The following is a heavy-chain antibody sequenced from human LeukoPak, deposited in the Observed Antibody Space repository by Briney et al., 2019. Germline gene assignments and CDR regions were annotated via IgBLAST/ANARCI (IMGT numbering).Heavy chain of an antibody. Sequence: GGSLRLSCAASGFTFSSYAMHWVRQAPGKGLEYVSTINTNGNKTCYGNSVKGRFTISRENSKNTLYLQMHTLSIEDVAVYYCARGGATTLFDYWGQGTLVTVS. D-gene: IGHD1-26*01. J-gene: IGHJ4*02. V-gene: IGHV3-64*01. CDR1: GFTFSSYA. CDR3: ARGGATTLFDY. CDR2: INTNGNKT.